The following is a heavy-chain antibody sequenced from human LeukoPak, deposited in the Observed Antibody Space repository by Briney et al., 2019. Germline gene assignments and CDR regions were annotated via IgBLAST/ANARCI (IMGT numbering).Heavy chain of an antibody. D-gene: IGHD3-10*01. CDR1: GYTFTSYY. CDR3: ASRRGNYGSGSYDYYYYYMDV. CDR2: INPSGGST. J-gene: IGHJ6*03. Sequence: GASVKVSCKASGYTFTSYYIHWVRQAPGQGLEWMGLINPSGGSTNYAQKFQGRVTITADESTSTAYMELSSLRSEDTAVYYCASRRGNYGSGSYDYYYYYMDVWGKGTTVTISS. V-gene: IGHV1-46*01.